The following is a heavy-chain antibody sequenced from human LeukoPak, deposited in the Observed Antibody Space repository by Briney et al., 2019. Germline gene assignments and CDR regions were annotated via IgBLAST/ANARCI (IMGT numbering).Heavy chain of an antibody. J-gene: IGHJ4*02. CDR1: GGSITNTNW. CDR2: ISLTGLT. Sequence: AGTLSLTCGVSGGSITNTNWWSWVRQPPGQGLEWIGEISLTGLTHYNPSLESRVTVSLDKSKNQLSLNLTSVTAADTAVYFCSRENGAFSPFGYWGQGILVTVLS. D-gene: IGHD3-16*01. CDR3: SRENGAFSPFGY. V-gene: IGHV4-4*01.